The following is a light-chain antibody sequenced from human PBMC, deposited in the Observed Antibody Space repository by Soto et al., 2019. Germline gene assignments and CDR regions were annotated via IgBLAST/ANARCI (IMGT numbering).Light chain of an antibody. Sequence: EIVLTQSPATLSLSPGERATLSCRASQSVNSYLAWYQQKLGQAPRLLIYDASKRATGIPARFSGSGSGTDFTLTISNLEPEDFAVYYCQQRGNWPRTFGQGTKVEIK. V-gene: IGKV3-11*01. J-gene: IGKJ1*01. CDR2: DAS. CDR3: QQRGNWPRT. CDR1: QSVNSY.